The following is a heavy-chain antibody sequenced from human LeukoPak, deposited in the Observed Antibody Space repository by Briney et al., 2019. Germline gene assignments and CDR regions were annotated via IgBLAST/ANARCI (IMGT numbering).Heavy chain of an antibody. J-gene: IGHJ6*02. CDR2: ISSSSSYI. Sequence: PGGSLRLSCAASGFTFSSYSMNWVRQAPGKGLEWVSSISSSSSYIYYADSVKGRFTISRDNAKNSLYLQMNSLRAEDTAVYYCARDYRSNWGPNPYYYYGMDVWGQGTTVTVSS. CDR3: ARDYRSNWGPNPYYYYGMDV. V-gene: IGHV3-21*01. D-gene: IGHD7-27*01. CDR1: GFTFSSYS.